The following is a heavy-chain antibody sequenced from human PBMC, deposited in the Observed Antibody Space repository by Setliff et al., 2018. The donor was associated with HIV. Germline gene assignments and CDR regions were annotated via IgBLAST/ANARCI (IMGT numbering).Heavy chain of an antibody. CDR2: IWYDGSNK. V-gene: IGHV3-33*06. J-gene: IGHJ3*02. CDR3: AKERRIGVGAPAAFDI. CDR1: GFTFSSYG. D-gene: IGHD3-3*01. Sequence: GGSLRLSCSASGFTFSSYGMHWVRQAPGKGLEWVAVIWYDGSNKYYADSVKGRFTISRDNSKKALYLQMNSLRAEDTAVYYCAKERRIGVGAPAAFDIWGHGTMVTVSS.